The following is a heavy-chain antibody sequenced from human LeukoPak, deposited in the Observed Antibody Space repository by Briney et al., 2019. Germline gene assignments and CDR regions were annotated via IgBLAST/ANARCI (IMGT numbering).Heavy chain of an antibody. CDR1: GFTSTYW. Sequence: GGSLRLSCAASGFTSTYWLGWVRQPPGKGLEWVANIKQDGTEKYYVDSVKGRFTISRDNAKNSLYLQMNSLRAEDTAVYYCARHRTASDYWGQGTLVTVSS. V-gene: IGHV3-7*01. CDR3: ARHRTASDY. CDR2: IKQDGTEK. J-gene: IGHJ4*02. D-gene: IGHD3-16*02.